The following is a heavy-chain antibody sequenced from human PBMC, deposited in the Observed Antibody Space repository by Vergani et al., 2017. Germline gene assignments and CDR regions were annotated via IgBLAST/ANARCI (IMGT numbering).Heavy chain of an antibody. D-gene: IGHD4-17*01. CDR1: GYTFTGYY. CDR3: AREEHDYGLLYYYYGMDV. Sequence: QVQLVQSGAEVKKPGASVKVSCKASGYTFTGYYMHWVRQAPGQGLEWMGWINPNSGGTNYAQKFQGRVTMTRGTSISTAYRERSRLRSDETAVYYGAREEHDYGLLYYYYGMDVWGQGTTVTVSS. V-gene: IGHV1-2*02. J-gene: IGHJ6*02. CDR2: INPNSGGT.